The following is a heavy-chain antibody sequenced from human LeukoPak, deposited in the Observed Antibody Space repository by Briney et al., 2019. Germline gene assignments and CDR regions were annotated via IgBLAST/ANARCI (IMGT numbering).Heavy chain of an antibody. CDR3: VRYVCTSGCHEERHNWFDP. CDR2: GNHDGSGT. J-gene: IGHJ5*02. V-gene: IGHV3-74*01. Sequence: GGSLRLSCAATGFTLTDCWMHWVRHAPGKGMGLVSRGNHDGSGTSYADSVKGPFTNSRDNAKNTLYLQMNSLRAEDTAIYYSVRYVCTSGCHEERHNWFDPWGQGTLVTVSS. D-gene: IGHD2-8*01. CDR1: GFTLTDCW.